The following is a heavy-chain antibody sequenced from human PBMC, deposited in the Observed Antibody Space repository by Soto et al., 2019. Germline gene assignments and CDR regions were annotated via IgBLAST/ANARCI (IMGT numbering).Heavy chain of an antibody. CDR2: ISYDGSNK. CDR3: AKGFPTVTINYYYYYGMDV. CDR1: GFTFSSYG. D-gene: IGHD4-17*01. J-gene: IGHJ6*02. Sequence: QVQLVESGGGVVQPGRSLRLSCAASGFTFSSYGMHWVRQAPGKGLEWVAVISYDGSNKYYADSVKGRFTMSRDNSKNTLHLQMNSLRAEDTAVYYCAKGFPTVTINYYYYYGMDVWGQGTTVTVSS. V-gene: IGHV3-30*18.